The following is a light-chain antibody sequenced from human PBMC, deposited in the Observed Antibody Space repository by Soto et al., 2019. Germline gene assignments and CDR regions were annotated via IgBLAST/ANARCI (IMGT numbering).Light chain of an antibody. J-gene: IGLJ3*02. V-gene: IGLV1-47*02. CDR2: SNN. Sequence: QPVLTQPPSASGTPGQRVTISCSGSSSNLGSNYVYWYQRLPGTAPTLLIYSNNQRPSGVPDRFSGSKSGTSASLAISGLRSEDEADYFCAAWDDSLSGPVFGGGTQLTVL. CDR3: AAWDDSLSGPV. CDR1: SSNLGSNY.